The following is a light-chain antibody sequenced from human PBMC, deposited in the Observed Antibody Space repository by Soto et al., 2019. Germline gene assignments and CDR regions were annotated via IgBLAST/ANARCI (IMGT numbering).Light chain of an antibody. J-gene: IGKJ5*01. CDR2: IAS. V-gene: IGKV1-9*01. CDR3: QQTYTTPEIT. Sequence: DIQLTQSPSFLSASVGDRVTITCRASQGIRNYLAWYQQKPGRAPKLLIYIASTLQSGVPSRFSGSGSGTDFTLTISSLQPEDFAIYYCQQTYTTPEITFGQGTRLEI. CDR1: QGIRNY.